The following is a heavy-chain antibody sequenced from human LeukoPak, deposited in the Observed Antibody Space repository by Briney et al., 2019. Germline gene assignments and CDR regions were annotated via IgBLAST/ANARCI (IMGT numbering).Heavy chain of an antibody. CDR3: ARGGYDYVWGSYRYWPDY. Sequence: GGSLRLSCAASGFTFSSYSMNWVRQAPGKGLEWVSSISSSSSYIYYADSVKGRFTISRDNAKNSLYLQMNSLRAEDTAVYYCARGGYDYVWGSYRYWPDYWGQGTLVTVSS. J-gene: IGHJ4*02. CDR1: GFTFSSYS. D-gene: IGHD3-16*02. CDR2: ISSSSSYI. V-gene: IGHV3-21*04.